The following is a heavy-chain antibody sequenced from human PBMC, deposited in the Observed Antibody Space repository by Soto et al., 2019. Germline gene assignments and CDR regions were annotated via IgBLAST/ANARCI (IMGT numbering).Heavy chain of an antibody. J-gene: IGHJ6*02. Sequence: ASVKVSCKASGYTFTGYYMHWVRQAPGQGLEWMGWINPNSGGTNYAQKFQGRVTMTRDTSISTDYMELSRLRSDDTAVYYCARSTMVRCVIINYYYYGMEVCGQGTTVTDS. D-gene: IGHD3-10*01. V-gene: IGHV1-2*02. CDR2: INPNSGGT. CDR1: GYTFTGYY. CDR3: ARSTMVRCVIINYYYYGMEV.